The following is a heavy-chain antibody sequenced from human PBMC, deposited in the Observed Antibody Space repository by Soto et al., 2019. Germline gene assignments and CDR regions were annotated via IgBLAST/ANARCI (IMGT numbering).Heavy chain of an antibody. CDR2: INHSGST. J-gene: IGHJ6*02. D-gene: IGHD3-3*01. V-gene: IGHV4-34*01. CDR1: GGSFSGYY. Sequence: SETLSLTCAVYGGSFSGYYWSWIRQPPGKGLEWIGEINHSGSTNYNPSLKSRVTISVDTSKNQFSLKLSSVTAADTAVYYCARAIFGVVKGLYGMDVWGQGTTVT. CDR3: ARAIFGVVKGLYGMDV.